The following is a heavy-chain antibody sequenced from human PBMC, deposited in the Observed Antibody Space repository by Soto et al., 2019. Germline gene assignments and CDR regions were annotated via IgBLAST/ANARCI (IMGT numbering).Heavy chain of an antibody. V-gene: IGHV1-69*01. J-gene: IGHJ6*02. D-gene: IGHD6-19*01. Sequence: VQLVQSGAEVKKPGSSVKVSCKASGGTFSSYAISWVRQAPGQGLEWMGGIIPIFGTANYAQKFQGRVTITADDSASTAYMELSSLRSEDTAVYYCARGAVAGTGDYYYYGMDVWGQGTTVTVSS. CDR3: ARGAVAGTGDYYYYGMDV. CDR1: GGTFSSYA. CDR2: IIPIFGTA.